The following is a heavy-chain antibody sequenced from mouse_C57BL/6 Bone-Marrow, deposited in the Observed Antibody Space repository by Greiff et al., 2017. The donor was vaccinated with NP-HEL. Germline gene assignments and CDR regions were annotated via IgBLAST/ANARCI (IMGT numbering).Heavy chain of an antibody. D-gene: IGHD1-1*01. CDR3: ARRGTTVVAPFDV. CDR1: GFTFSSYG. CDR2: ISSGGSYT. Sequence: EVKVVESGGDLVKPGGSLKLSCAASGFTFSSYGMSWVRQTPDKRLEWVATISSGGSYTYYPDSVKGRFTISRDNAKNTLYLQMSSLKSEDTAMYYCARRGTTVVAPFDVWGTGTTVTVSS. V-gene: IGHV5-6*02. J-gene: IGHJ1*03.